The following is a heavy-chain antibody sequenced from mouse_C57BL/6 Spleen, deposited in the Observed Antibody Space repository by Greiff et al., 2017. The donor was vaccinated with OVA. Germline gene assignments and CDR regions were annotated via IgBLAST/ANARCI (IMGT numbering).Heavy chain of an antibody. CDR2: INPGSGGT. Sequence: VQLQQSGAELVRPGTSVKVSCKASGYAFTNYLIEWVKQRPGQGLEWIGVINPGSGGTNYNEKFKGTATLTADKSSSTAYMQLSSLTSEDSAVYFCARSGPGYFDDWGQGTTLTVSS. V-gene: IGHV1-54*01. D-gene: IGHD3-1*01. CDR3: ARSGPGYFDD. CDR1: GYAFTNYL. J-gene: IGHJ2*01.